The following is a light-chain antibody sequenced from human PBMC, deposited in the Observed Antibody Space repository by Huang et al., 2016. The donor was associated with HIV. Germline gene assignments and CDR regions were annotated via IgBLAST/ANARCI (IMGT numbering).Light chain of an antibody. CDR2: LTS. CDR3: MQTLKTPPYT. J-gene: IGKJ2*01. Sequence: DVVMTQSPLSLPVNPGEPASISCRSSQSLLHTNGDNYLDGDMQKPGQSPQLLIYLTSNRASGVPYRFNGSGSDTDFTMKINRVEAADVGVYYCMQTLKTPPYTFGQGTKLEIK. CDR1: QSLLHTNGDNY. V-gene: IGKV2-28*01.